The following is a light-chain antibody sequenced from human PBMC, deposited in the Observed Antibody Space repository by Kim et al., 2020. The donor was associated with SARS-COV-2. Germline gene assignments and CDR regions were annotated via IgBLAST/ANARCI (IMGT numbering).Light chain of an antibody. CDR2: DAA. CDR1: QRSNRW. CDR3: QQYHAYWT. J-gene: IGKJ1*01. Sequence: ASLELGVIFTLRASQRSNRWLVWYQQNTWNAPKPLIYDAASVESGVPTRFSGSGSGTEFTLTISSLQPDDFATYYCQQYHAYWTFGQGTKVDIK. V-gene: IGKV1-5*01.